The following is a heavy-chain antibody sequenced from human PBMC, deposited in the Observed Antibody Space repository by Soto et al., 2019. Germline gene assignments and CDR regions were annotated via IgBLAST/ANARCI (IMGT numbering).Heavy chain of an antibody. CDR1: GGSVSSGSYY. Sequence: SGTLSLTCTVSGGSVSSGSYYWSWIRQPPGKGLEWIGYIYYRGSTNYNPSLKSRVTISVDTSKNQFSLKLSSVTAADTAVYYCATMYSSSSASTGTWDYYYYYGMEGWGQGTTVTVSS. V-gene: IGHV4-61*01. D-gene: IGHD6-6*01. J-gene: IGHJ6*02. CDR2: IYYRGST. CDR3: ATMYSSSSASTGTWDYYYYYGMEG.